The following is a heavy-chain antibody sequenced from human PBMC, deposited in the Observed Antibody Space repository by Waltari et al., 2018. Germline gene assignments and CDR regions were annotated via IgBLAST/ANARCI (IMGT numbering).Heavy chain of an antibody. J-gene: IGHJ4*02. Sequence: QVHLVGSGEALVSPGGSRRLPCAASGFPSSASTMRGIRQAPGKGLEWVSYISSRGSSSEGTIYYAESVKGRFTISRDNAKNSLFLQMNSLRAEDTAMYYCARLHFDLLTADYWGQGVLAAVSS. CDR1: GFPSSAST. CDR2: ISSRGSSSEGTI. CDR3: ARLHFDLLTADY. D-gene: IGHD3-9*01. V-gene: IGHV3-11*04.